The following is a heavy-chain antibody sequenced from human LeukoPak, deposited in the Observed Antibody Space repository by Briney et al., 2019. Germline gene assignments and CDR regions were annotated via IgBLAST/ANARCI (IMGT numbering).Heavy chain of an antibody. V-gene: IGHV3-48*01. CDR3: ARDERGLRYFGWLGGYYMDV. CDR2: ISSSSSTI. CDR1: GFTFSSYS. Sequence: GGSLRLSCAASGFTFSSYSMNWVRQAPGKGLEWVSYISSSSSTIYYADSVKGRFTISRDNAKNSLYLQMNSLRAEDTAVYYCARDERGLRYFGWLGGYYMDVWGKGTTVTVSS. J-gene: IGHJ6*03. D-gene: IGHD3-9*01.